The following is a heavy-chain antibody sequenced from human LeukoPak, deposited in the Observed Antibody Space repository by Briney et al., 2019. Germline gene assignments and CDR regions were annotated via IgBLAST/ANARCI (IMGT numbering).Heavy chain of an antibody. CDR3: ARVFIRGIVVVRENWFDP. V-gene: IGHV1-46*01. Sequence: ASVKVSCKASGYTFTSYYMHWVRQAPGQGLEWMGIINPSGGSTSYAQKFHGRVTMTRDTSTSTVYMELSSLRSEDTAVYYCARVFIRGIVVVRENWFDPWGQGTLVTVSS. J-gene: IGHJ5*02. CDR2: INPSGGST. D-gene: IGHD3-22*01. CDR1: GYTFTSYY.